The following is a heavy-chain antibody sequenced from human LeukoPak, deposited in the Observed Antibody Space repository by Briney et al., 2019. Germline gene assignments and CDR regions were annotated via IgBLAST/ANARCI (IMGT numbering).Heavy chain of an antibody. CDR2: ISGSGGST. J-gene: IGHJ4*02. CDR1: GFTLSSYA. Sequence: GGSLRLSCAASGFTLSSYAMSWVRQAPGKGLEWVSAISGSGGSTYYADSVKGRFTISRDNSKNTLCLQMNSLRAEDTAVYYCAKDGDMVTPPYYFDYWGQGTLVTVSS. V-gene: IGHV3-23*01. CDR3: AKDGDMVTPPYYFDY. D-gene: IGHD5-12*01.